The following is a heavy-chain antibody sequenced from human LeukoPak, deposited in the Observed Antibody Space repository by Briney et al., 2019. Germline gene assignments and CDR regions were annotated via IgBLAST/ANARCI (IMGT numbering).Heavy chain of an antibody. D-gene: IGHD6-13*01. V-gene: IGHV4-31*11. J-gene: IGHJ5*02. Sequence: SETLSLTCAVYGGSFSGYYWSWIRQHPGRGLEWIGYMYYSGSTYYNPSLKSRVTISVDTSKNQFSLKLSSVTAADTAVYYCARTIGAAGTRWFDPWGQGTLVTVSS. CDR1: GGSFSGYY. CDR3: ARTIGAAGTRWFDP. CDR2: MYYSGST.